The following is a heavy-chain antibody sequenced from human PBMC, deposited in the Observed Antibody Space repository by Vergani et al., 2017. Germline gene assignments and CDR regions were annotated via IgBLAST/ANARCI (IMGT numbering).Heavy chain of an antibody. V-gene: IGHV3-21*01. Sequence: VQLVESGGGLVKPGGSLRLSCAASGFTFSSYSMNWVRQAPGKGLEWVSSISSSSSYIYYADSVKGRFTISRDNAKNSLYLQMTSLRAEDTAVYYCALAAADDAFDVWGQGTMVTVSS. CDR1: GFTFSSYS. D-gene: IGHD6-13*01. J-gene: IGHJ3*01. CDR2: ISSSSSYI. CDR3: ALAAADDAFDV.